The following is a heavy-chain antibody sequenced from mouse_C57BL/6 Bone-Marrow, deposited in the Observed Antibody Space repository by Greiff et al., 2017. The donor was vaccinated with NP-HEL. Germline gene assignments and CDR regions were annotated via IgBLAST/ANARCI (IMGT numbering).Heavy chain of an antibody. CDR2: ILPGSGST. J-gene: IGHJ1*03. V-gene: IGHV1-9*01. CDR3: AREIYDGYSLHWYFDV. Sequence: QVQLQQSGAELMKPGASVKLSCKATGYTFTGYWIEWVKQRPGHGLEWIGEILPGSGSTNYNEKFKGKATFTADTSSNTAYMHLSSLTTEDSAIYYCAREIYDGYSLHWYFDVWGTGTTVTVSS. D-gene: IGHD2-3*01. CDR1: GYTFTGYW.